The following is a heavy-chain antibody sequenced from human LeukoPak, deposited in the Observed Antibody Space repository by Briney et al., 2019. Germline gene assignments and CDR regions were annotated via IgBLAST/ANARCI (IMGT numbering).Heavy chain of an antibody. D-gene: IGHD6-13*01. CDR1: GFTFSNYA. CDR3: AKFLAPGHR. V-gene: IGHV3-23*01. Sequence: GGSLRLSCAASGFTFSNYAMSWVRQTPGRGLEWVSSISGSGGGGNTYYADSVKGRFTISRDNIKNTLYLQMDSLRAEDTALYHCAKFLAPGHRWGQGTLVTVSS. J-gene: IGHJ1*01. CDR2: ISGSGGGGNT.